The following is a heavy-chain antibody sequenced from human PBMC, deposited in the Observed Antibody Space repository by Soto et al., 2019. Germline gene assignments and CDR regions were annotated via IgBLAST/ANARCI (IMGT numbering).Heavy chain of an antibody. V-gene: IGHV3-23*01. J-gene: IGHJ3*02. CDR1: VFTFSSYA. D-gene: IGHD3-3*01. Sequence: PGGSLRLSCAASVFTFSSYAMSWVRQSPGQGLEWVSALSGSGGSKYYADSVKGRFTLSRDNSKNTLYLQMKSLRAEDTAVYYCAKDDGRGGTIVGVVNTDAFDISGLGTMVTVSS. CDR2: LSGSGGSK. CDR3: AKDDGRGGTIVGVVNTDAFDI.